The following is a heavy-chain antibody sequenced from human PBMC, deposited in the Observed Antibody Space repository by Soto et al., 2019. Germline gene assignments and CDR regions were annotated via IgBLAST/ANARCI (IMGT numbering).Heavy chain of an antibody. CDR2: IDPSDSYI. CDR3: ARHYICRGGDCYYYGMDV. D-gene: IGHD3-16*01. CDR1: GYSFTKYW. V-gene: IGHV5-10-1*01. J-gene: IGHJ6*02. Sequence: LKISCKGSGYSFTKYWISWVRQMPGKGLEWMGRIDPSDSYINYSPSFQGHVTISADKSINTAYLQWSSLRASDTAIYYCARHYICRGGDCYYYGMDVWGQGTTVTVSS.